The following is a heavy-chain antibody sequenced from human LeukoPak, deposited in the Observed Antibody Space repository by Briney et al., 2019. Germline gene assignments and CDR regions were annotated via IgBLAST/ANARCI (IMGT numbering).Heavy chain of an antibody. CDR2: IKQDGSEK. D-gene: IGHD2-2*01. J-gene: IGHJ4*02. Sequence: GGSLRLSCAASGSTFSSYWMSWVRQAPGKGLEWVANIKQDGSEKYYVDSVKGRFTISRDNAKNSLYLQMNSLGAEDTAVYYCATHELPAAMEGGLFDYWGQGTLVTVSS. CDR1: GSTFSSYW. CDR3: ATHELPAAMEGGLFDY. V-gene: IGHV3-7*01.